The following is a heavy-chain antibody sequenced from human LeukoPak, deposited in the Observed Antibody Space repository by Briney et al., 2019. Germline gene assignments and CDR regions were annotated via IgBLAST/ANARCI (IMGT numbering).Heavy chain of an antibody. D-gene: IGHD3-22*01. Sequence: GGSLRLSCAASGFTFSSYWMSWVRQAPENGLEWVANIKQVGSEVYYVDSVKGRFTISRDNAKNSLYLQMNSLRAEDTAVYYCAKAYYDTSGHYWGQGTLVTVSS. CDR1: GFTFSSYW. CDR3: AKAYYDTSGHY. CDR2: IKQVGSEV. V-gene: IGHV3-7*01. J-gene: IGHJ4*02.